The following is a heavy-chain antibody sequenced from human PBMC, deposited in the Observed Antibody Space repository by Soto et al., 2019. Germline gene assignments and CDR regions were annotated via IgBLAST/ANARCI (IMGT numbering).Heavy chain of an antibody. D-gene: IGHD2-2*01. CDR2: MNPNSGNT. CDR3: ARDARGVVPAAFSYYYYYGMDV. V-gene: IGHV1-8*01. Sequence: ASVKVSCKASGYTFTSYDINWVRQATGQGLEWMGWMNPNSGNTGYAQKFQGRVTMTTNTSISTAYMELRSLRSDDTAVYYCARDARGVVPAAFSYYYYYGMDVWGQGTTVTVSS. J-gene: IGHJ6*02. CDR1: GYTFTSYD.